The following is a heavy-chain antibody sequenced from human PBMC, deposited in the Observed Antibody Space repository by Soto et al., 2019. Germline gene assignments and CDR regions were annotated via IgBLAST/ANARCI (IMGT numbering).Heavy chain of an antibody. V-gene: IGHV1-69*19. CDR3: AREVQVHTPAFDH. Sequence: QVQLVQSGAEMKKPGSSVKVSCQSSGGTFNTYAMNWVRQAPGQGPEWMGDISPMFGAANYAPKFQGRVTITADESTGTSYMQLSSLTAEDTALYFCAREVQVHTPAFDHWGQGTLVTVSS. D-gene: IGHD3-10*01. CDR2: ISPMFGAA. J-gene: IGHJ4*02. CDR1: GGTFNTYA.